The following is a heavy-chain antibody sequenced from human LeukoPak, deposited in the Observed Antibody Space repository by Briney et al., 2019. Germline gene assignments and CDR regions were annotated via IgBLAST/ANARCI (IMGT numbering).Heavy chain of an antibody. CDR1: GFILSTHG. Sequence: GGSLRLSCAASGFILSTHGMHWVRQAPGKGLEWVAGMWYDGSRENYADSVKGRFTISRDMSKNTLNLQMNSLRVEDTAMFYCARDLSFGSLDFRGQGTLVTVSS. CDR3: ARDLSFGSLDF. CDR2: MWYDGSRE. D-gene: IGHD1-26*01. J-gene: IGHJ4*02. V-gene: IGHV3-33*01.